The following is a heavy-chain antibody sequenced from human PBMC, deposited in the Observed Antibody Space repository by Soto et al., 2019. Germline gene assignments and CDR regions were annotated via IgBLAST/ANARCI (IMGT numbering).Heavy chain of an antibody. V-gene: IGHV3-30*04. Sequence: QVQLVESGGGVVQPGRSLELSCEVSGLTFSTYAMHWVRQAPGKGLEWVAGISRDGSEKFYADSVKGRVTISRDNSKNTLYLQIISLKVEDSAVYFCATGGILTPGQRGLCDYWGQGTLVTGSS. CDR1: GLTFSTYA. J-gene: IGHJ4*02. D-gene: IGHD3-9*01. CDR2: ISRDGSEK. CDR3: ATGGILTPGQRGLCDY.